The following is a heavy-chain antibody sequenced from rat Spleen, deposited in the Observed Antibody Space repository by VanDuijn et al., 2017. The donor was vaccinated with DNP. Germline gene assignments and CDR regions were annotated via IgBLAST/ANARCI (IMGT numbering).Heavy chain of an antibody. CDR1: GFSLSNFH. CDR2: IWNSGGT. D-gene: IGHD1-11*01. V-gene: IGHV2-41*01. J-gene: IGHJ4*01. Sequence: QVQLKESGPGLVQPSQTLSLTCTVSGFSLSNFHVDWFLQPPGKGLEWLGLIWNSGGTRYNSALNARLTISKDTSKSQVFLRMNSLQIEDTATYFCASTLVNYDTYGYFALDAWGQGTSVTVSS. CDR3: ASTLVNYDTYGYFALDA.